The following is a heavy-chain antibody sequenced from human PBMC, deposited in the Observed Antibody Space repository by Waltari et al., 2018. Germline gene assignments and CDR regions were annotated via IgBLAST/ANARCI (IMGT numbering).Heavy chain of an antibody. CDR3: AKDPYGDYPY. J-gene: IGHJ4*02. V-gene: IGHV3-74*01. CDR2: INRDGSST. Sequence: EVQLVESGGGLVQPGGSLRLSCAASGFTFSSYWMHWVRQAPGKGLVWVSRINRDGSSTSYADSVKGRFTISRDNSKNTLYLQMNSLRAEDTAVYYCAKDPYGDYPYWGQGTLVTVSS. CDR1: GFTFSSYW. D-gene: IGHD4-17*01.